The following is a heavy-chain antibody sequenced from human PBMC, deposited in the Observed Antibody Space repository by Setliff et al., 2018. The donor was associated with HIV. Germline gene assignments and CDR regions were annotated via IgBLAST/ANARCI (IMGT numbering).Heavy chain of an antibody. J-gene: IGHJ4*02. CDR2: VFYSGST. CDR3: ARFPTVVTAPGF. CDR1: GDSINSRPYY. V-gene: IGHV4-39*01. Sequence: SETLSLTCSVSGDSINSRPYYYGWLRQPPGKGLEWIGNVFYSGSTYYNPSLKSRVSMSIDTSRNQFSLKLTSVTAADTAVYFCARFPTVVTAPGFWGRGTLGTSPQ. D-gene: IGHD2-21*02.